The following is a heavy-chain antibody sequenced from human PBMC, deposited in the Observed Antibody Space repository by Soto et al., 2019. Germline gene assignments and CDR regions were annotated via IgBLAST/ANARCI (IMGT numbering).Heavy chain of an antibody. J-gene: IGHJ4*02. Sequence: GASVKVSCKASGYTFTIYDINWLRQATGQGLEWMGWMNPNSGNTNYAQKLQGRVTMTTDTSTSTAYLELRSLRSDDTAVYYCARDAPPEDYWGQGTLVTVSS. CDR1: GYTFTIYD. V-gene: IGHV1-18*01. CDR3: ARDAPPEDY. CDR2: MNPNSGNT.